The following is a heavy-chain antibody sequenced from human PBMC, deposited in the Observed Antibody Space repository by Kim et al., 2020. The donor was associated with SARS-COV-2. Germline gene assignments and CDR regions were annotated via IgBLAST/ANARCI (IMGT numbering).Heavy chain of an antibody. CDR3: ARQRGRVGRSAVAGHFDY. CDR2: IYPGDSDT. Sequence: GESLKISCKGSGYSFTSYWIGWVRQMPGKGLEWMGIIYPGDSDTRYSPSFQGQVTISADKSISTAYLQWSSLKASDTAMYYCARQRGRVGRSAVAGHFDYWGQGTLVTVSS. V-gene: IGHV5-51*01. J-gene: IGHJ4*02. D-gene: IGHD6-19*01. CDR1: GYSFTSYW.